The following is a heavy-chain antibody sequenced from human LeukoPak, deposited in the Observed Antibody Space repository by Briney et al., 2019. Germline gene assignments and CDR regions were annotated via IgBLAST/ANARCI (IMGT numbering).Heavy chain of an antibody. Sequence: KPSETLSLTCAVYGGSFSGYYWSWIRQPPGKGLEWIGEINHSGSTNYNPSLKSRVTISVDTSKNQFSLRLSSVTTADTAVYYCARNYNRFYYYMDVWGKGTTVTVSS. J-gene: IGHJ6*03. CDR2: INHSGST. CDR1: GGSFSGYY. V-gene: IGHV4-34*01. CDR3: ARNYNRFYYYMDV. D-gene: IGHD5-24*01.